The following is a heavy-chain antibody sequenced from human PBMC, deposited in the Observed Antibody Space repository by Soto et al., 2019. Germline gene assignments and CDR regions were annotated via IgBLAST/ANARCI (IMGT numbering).Heavy chain of an antibody. D-gene: IGHD2-8*01. Sequence: AASVKVTCQASGYSIPVFHTHSVRHSPGQGPEWLGRINPKSGGTSTAQKFQGWVTMTTDTSISTASMELTRLTSDDTAIYYCARGDSTDCSNGVCSFFYNHDMDVWG. CDR1: GYSIPVFH. J-gene: IGHJ6*02. CDR3: ARGDSTDCSNGVCSFFYNHDMDV. CDR2: INPKSGGT. V-gene: IGHV1-2*04.